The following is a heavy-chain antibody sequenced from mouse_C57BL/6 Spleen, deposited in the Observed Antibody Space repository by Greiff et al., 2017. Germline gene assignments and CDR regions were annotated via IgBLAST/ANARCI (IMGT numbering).Heavy chain of an antibody. V-gene: IGHV14-3*01. CDR1: GFNIKNTY. J-gene: IGHJ3*01. CDR3: ASDYYGSSYGWFAY. D-gene: IGHD1-1*01. CDR2: IDPANGNT. Sequence: EVQLQQSVAELVRPGASVKLSCTASGFNIKNTYMHWVKQRPEQGLEWIGRIDPANGNTKYAPKFPGKATITADTSSNTAYLQLSSLTSEDTAIYYSASDYYGSSYGWFAYGGQGTLVTVSA.